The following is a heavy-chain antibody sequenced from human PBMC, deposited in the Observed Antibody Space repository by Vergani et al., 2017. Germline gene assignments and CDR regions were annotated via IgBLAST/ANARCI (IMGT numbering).Heavy chain of an antibody. D-gene: IGHD6-13*01. J-gene: IGHJ4*02. CDR3: ARGNIAAAGVPFDY. CDR1: GGSFSGYY. CDR2: INHSGST. V-gene: IGHV4-34*01. Sequence: QVQLQQWGAGLLKPSETLSLTCAVYGGSFSGYYWSWIRQPPGKGLEWIGEINHSGSTNYNPSLKSRVTISVDTSKNQFSLKRSSVTAADTAVYYCARGNIAAAGVPFDYWGQGTLVTVSS.